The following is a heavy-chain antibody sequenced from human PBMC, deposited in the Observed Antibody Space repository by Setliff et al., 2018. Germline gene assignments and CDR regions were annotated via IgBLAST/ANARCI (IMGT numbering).Heavy chain of an antibody. V-gene: IGHV3-49*04. CDR3: TRTFWSGYYAQYYFDY. CDR2: IRSKAYGGTT. CDR1: GFTFGDYA. D-gene: IGHD3-3*01. J-gene: IGHJ4*02. Sequence: GGSLRLSCTASGFTFGDYAMSWVRQAPGKGLEWVGFIRSKAYGGTTEYAASVKGRFTISRDDSKSIAYLQMNSLKTEDTAVYYCTRTFWSGYYAQYYFDYWGQGTLVTVSS.